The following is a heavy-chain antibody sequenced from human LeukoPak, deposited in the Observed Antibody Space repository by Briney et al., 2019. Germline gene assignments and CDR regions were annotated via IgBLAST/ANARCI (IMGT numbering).Heavy chain of an antibody. D-gene: IGHD3-16*01. V-gene: IGHV1-8*01. CDR2: MNPNSGNT. Sequence: ASVKVSCKASGYTFTSYDINWVRQATGQGLEWMGWMNPNSGNTGYAQKFQGRVTMTRNTSISTAYMELSSLRSEDTAIYYCATLLGEHEPSGHWGQGTLVTVSS. CDR1: GYTFTSYD. CDR3: ATLLGEHEPSGH. J-gene: IGHJ4*02.